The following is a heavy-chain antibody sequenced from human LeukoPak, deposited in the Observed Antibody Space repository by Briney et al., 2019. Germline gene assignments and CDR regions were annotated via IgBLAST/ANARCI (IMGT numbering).Heavy chain of an antibody. J-gene: IGHJ4*02. D-gene: IGHD6-19*01. CDR2: ISSSSSSV. V-gene: IGHV3-11*04. Sequence: PGGSLRLSCVASGFSFSDFYMSWIRQAPGKGLEWVSYISSSSSSVHYADSVKGRFTISRDNAENSLYLQMNSLRAEDTAVYYCARPPYNSGWYYFDYWGQGTLVTVSS. CDR3: ARPPYNSGWYYFDY. CDR1: GFSFSDFY.